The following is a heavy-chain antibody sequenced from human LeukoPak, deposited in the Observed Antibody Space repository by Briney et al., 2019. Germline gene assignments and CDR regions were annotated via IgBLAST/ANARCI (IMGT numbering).Heavy chain of an antibody. CDR2: ISYSRTT. J-gene: IGHJ4*02. CDR3: ARFRQVTASSLMDY. D-gene: IGHD2-21*02. Sequence: SETLSLTCTVSGDSIGDRTYYWGWVRQPPGKRLEWIGIISYSRTTYYNPSLKSRVTMSVDTSKNQFSLKLTSVTDADTAVYFCARFRQVTASSLMDYWGQGTLVTASS. CDR1: GDSIGDRTYY. V-gene: IGHV4-39*01.